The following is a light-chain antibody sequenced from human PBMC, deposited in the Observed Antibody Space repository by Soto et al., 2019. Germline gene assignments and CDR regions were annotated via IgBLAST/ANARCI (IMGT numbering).Light chain of an antibody. J-gene: IGKJ5*01. V-gene: IGKV1-39*01. Sequence: DIHMTQSPSSLSSSLGDRVTITFLAGQNIFSSLNWYQHKPGKAPKLLIYAASSLQTGVPSRFSGSGSGTDFTLTISALQPEDFATYYCQQSYNSPPITFGQGTRLEIK. CDR2: AAS. CDR3: QQSYNSPPIT. CDR1: QNIFSS.